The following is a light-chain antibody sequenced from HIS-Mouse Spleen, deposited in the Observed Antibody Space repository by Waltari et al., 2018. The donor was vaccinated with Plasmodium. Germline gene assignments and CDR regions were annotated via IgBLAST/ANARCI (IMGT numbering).Light chain of an antibody. V-gene: IGLV3-10*01. CDR2: EDS. Sequence: SYELTQPPSVSVSPGQTARNTCSGDALPKKYAYWYQQKSGQAPVLGIYEDSKRPSGLPERFSGSSSGTMATLTISGAQVEDEADYYCYSTDSSGNHRVFGGGTKLTVL. CDR1: ALPKKY. CDR3: YSTDSSGNHRV. J-gene: IGLJ3*02.